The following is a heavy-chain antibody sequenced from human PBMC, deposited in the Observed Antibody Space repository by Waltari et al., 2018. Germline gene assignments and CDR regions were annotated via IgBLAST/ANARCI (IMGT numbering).Heavy chain of an antibody. Sequence: EVQLVESGGGLVQPGGSLRLSCDGSGFTFSNSWVHWVRQAPGTGLEWLSRINSDGSTTNYADSVKGRFTISRDNAKNTLYLEMNSLRAEDTAVYYCARAGYYRFDYWGQGTLVTVSS. V-gene: IGHV3-74*01. D-gene: IGHD3-22*01. CDR3: ARAGYYRFDY. CDR1: GFTFSNSW. J-gene: IGHJ4*02. CDR2: INSDGSTT.